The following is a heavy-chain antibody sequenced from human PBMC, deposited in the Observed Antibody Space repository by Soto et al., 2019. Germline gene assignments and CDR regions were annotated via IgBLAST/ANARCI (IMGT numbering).Heavy chain of an antibody. J-gene: IGHJ4*02. V-gene: IGHV4-59*01. CDR1: GGSISSYY. CDR3: ARGVVQLWLDY. Sequence: QVQLQESGPGLVKPSETLSLTCTVSGGSISSYYGSWIRQPPGKGLEWSGYIYYSGSTNYNPSLKSRVTISVDTSKNQCSLKLSAVTAADTAVYYCARGVVQLWLDYWGQGTLVTVSS. CDR2: IYYSGST. D-gene: IGHD5-18*01.